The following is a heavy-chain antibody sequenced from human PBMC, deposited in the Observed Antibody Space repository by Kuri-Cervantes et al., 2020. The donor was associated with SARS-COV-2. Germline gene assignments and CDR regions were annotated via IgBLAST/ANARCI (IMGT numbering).Heavy chain of an antibody. Sequence: SETLSLTCSVSGYSITNGYYWSWIRQPPGKGLEWIGSVYHSGETYYNPSLNRRVSISIDASKNQFSLKLTSVTAADTAVYYCARDLQKWEQPEYWGQGALVTVSS. CDR1: GYSITNGYY. V-gene: IGHV4-38-2*02. J-gene: IGHJ4*02. CDR3: ARDLQKWEQPEY. D-gene: IGHD1-26*01. CDR2: VYHSGET.